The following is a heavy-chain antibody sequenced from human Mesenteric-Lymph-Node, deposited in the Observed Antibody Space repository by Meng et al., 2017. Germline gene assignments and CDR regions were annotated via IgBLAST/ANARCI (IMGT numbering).Heavy chain of an antibody. CDR1: GGSISSYY. Sequence: SETLSLTCTVSGGSISSYYWSWIRQPPGKGLEWIEYIYYSGSTNYNPSLKSRVTISVDTSKNQFSLKLSSVTAADTAVYYCARVVVAATNNWFDPWGQGTLVTVSS. CDR3: ARVVVAATNNWFDP. J-gene: IGHJ5*02. D-gene: IGHD2-15*01. V-gene: IGHV4-59*08. CDR2: IYYSGST.